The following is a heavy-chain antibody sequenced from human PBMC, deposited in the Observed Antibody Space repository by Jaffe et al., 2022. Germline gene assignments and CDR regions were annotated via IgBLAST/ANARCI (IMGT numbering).Heavy chain of an antibody. CDR2: INSDGSST. J-gene: IGHJ2*01. CDR3: ARAQWELLRNWYFDL. Sequence: EVQLVESGGGLVQPGGSLRLSCAASGFTFSSYWMHWVRQAPGKGLVWVSRINSDGSSTSYADSVKGRFTISRDNAKNTLYLQMNSLRAEDTAVYYCARAQWELLRNWYFDLWGRGTLVTVSS. V-gene: IGHV3-74*01. CDR1: GFTFSSYW. D-gene: IGHD1-26*01.